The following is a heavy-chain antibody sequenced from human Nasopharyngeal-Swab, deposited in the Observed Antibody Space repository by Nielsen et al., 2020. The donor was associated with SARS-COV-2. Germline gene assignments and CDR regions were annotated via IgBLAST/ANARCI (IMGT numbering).Heavy chain of an antibody. Sequence: GESLKISCAASGFTFSSYWMHWVRQAPGKGLVWVSRINSDGSSTSYADSVKGRFTISRGNAKNTLYLQMNSLRAEDTAVYYCARERRAGGRYYFDYWGQGTLVTVSS. CDR3: ARERRAGGRYYFDY. V-gene: IGHV3-74*01. CDR2: INSDGSST. J-gene: IGHJ4*02. CDR1: GFTFSSYW. D-gene: IGHD3-16*01.